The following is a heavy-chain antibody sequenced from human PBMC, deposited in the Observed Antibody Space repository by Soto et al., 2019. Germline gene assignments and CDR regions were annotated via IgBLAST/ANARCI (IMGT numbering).Heavy chain of an antibody. J-gene: IGHJ6*02. V-gene: IGHV3-7*05. CDR1: GFTFSSYW. CDR2: IKQDGSEK. D-gene: IGHD2-15*01. Sequence: GGSLRLSCAASGFTFSSYWMSWVRQAPGKGLEWVANIKQDGSEKYYVDSVKGRFTISRDNAKNSLYLQMNSLRAEDTAVYYCARDKRYCSGGSCRLVGMDVWGQGTTVTVSS. CDR3: ARDKRYCSGGSCRLVGMDV.